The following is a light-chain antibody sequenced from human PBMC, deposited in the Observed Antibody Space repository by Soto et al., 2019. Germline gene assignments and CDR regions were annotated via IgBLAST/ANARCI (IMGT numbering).Light chain of an antibody. CDR3: QQYGSSGT. CDR2: GAS. V-gene: IGKV3-20*01. J-gene: IGKJ3*01. CDR1: QSVSNNY. Sequence: EIVLTQSPGTLSLSPGERATLSCRASQSVSNNYLAWYQQKPGQAPRLLIYGASNRATGIPDRFSGSGSGTDFTLTISRLEPEDFAVYYCQQYGSSGTFGQGTNVDSK.